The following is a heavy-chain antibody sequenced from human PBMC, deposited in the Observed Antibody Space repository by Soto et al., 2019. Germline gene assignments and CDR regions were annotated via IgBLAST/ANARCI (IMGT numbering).Heavy chain of an antibody. CDR2: IYYSGST. V-gene: IGHV4-59*08. CDR3: ARVPGP. J-gene: IGHJ6*02. Sequence: PSETLSLTCTVSGGSISSYYWSWIRQPPGKGLEWIGYIYYSGSTNYNPSLKSRVTISVDTSKNQFSLKLSSVTVADTAVYYCARVPGPWGQGTTVTVSS. CDR1: GGSISSYY.